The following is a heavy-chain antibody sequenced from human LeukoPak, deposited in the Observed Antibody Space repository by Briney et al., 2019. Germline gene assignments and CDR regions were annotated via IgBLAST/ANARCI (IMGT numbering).Heavy chain of an antibody. CDR1: GYTLTELS. CDR3: ARVKGTFPLPSEIVGATRAWFDP. D-gene: IGHD1-26*01. V-gene: IGHV1-2*02. Sequence: EASVKVSCKVSGYTLTELSMHWVRQAPGQGLEWMGWINPNSGGTNYAQKFQGRVTMTRDTSISTAYMELSRLRSDDTAVYYCARVKGTFPLPSEIVGATRAWFDPWGQGTLVTVSS. CDR2: INPNSGGT. J-gene: IGHJ5*02.